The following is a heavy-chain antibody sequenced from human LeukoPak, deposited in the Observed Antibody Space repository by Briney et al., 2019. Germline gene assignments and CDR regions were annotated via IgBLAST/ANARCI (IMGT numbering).Heavy chain of an antibody. Sequence: GGSLRLSCAASGFTFSGSAMHWVRQASGKGLEWVGRIRSKANSYATAYAASVKGRFTISRDDSKNTAYLQMNSLKTEDTAVYYCQCTPGAFDIWGQGTMVTVSS. V-gene: IGHV3-73*01. J-gene: IGHJ3*02. CDR2: IRSKANSYAT. CDR1: GFTFSGSA. D-gene: IGHD2-15*01. CDR3: QCTPGAFDI.